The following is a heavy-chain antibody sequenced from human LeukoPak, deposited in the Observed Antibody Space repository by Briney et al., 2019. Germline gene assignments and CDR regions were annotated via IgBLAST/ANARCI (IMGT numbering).Heavy chain of an antibody. CDR1: GYSFTSYG. CDR2: ISAYNGNT. Sequence: ASVTVSCKASGYSFTSYGISWVRQAPGQGLEWMGWISAYNGNTNYAQRLQGRVTMTTDTSTSTAYMELRSLTSDDTAVYYCARVPSGGPFDYWGQGTLVTVSS. J-gene: IGHJ4*02. D-gene: IGHD2-15*01. V-gene: IGHV1-18*01. CDR3: ARVPSGGPFDY.